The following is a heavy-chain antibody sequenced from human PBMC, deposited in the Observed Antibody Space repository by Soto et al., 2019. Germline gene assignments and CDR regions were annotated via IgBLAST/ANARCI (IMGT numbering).Heavy chain of an antibody. J-gene: IGHJ4*02. CDR3: ARALTGDLAFDH. D-gene: IGHD7-27*01. Sequence: SETLSLTCAVSGGSISSGGYSWSWIRQPPGKGLEWIGYIYHSGSTYYNPSLKSRVTISVDRSKNQFSLKLSSVTAADTAVYYFARALTGDLAFDHWGQGVLVTVSS. V-gene: IGHV4-30-2*01. CDR1: GGSISSGGYS. CDR2: IYHSGST.